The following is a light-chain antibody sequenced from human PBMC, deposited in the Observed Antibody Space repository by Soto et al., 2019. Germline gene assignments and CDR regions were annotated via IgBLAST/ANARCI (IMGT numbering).Light chain of an antibody. Sequence: DIQMTQSPFFLSASVGDRVSITCRASQTIGTYLNWYQQKPGKAPKLLIYTASILQSGVPSRFSGSGSGTDFTLTISSLQPEDFAVYYCQQSYTTPLVTFGPGTKVDIK. CDR1: QTIGTY. J-gene: IGKJ3*01. CDR3: QQSYTTPLVT. V-gene: IGKV1-39*01. CDR2: TAS.